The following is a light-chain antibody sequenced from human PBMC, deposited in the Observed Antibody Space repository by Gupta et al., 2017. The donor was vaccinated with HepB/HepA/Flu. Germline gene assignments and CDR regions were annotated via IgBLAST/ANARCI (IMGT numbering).Light chain of an antibody. J-gene: IGLJ3*02. V-gene: IGLV1-44*01. CDR2: SNN. CDR3: AAWDDSLNGLV. CDR1: SSNIGSNT. Sequence: QSVLTQQPSASGTPGQRVTISCSGSSSNIGSNTVNWYQQLPGTAPKLLIYSNNQRPSGVPDRFSGSKSGTSASLAISGLQSEDEAEYYCAAWDDSLNGLVFGGGTKLTVL.